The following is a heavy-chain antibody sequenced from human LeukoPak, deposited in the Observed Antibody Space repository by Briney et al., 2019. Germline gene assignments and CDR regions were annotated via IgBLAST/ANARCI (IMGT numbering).Heavy chain of an antibody. Sequence: PGRSLRLSCAAAGLTFTNHGMHWVRQAQGKGMEWEALIWYDGCNNAYADSVRGRFTISRDNAKNSLFLQVNSLRAEDTAIYYCATSGRGGNYPLDYWGEGALVTVSS. V-gene: IGHV3-33*03. J-gene: IGHJ4*02. D-gene: IGHD1-26*01. CDR3: ATSGRGGNYPLDY. CDR1: GLTFTNHG. CDR2: IWYDGCNN.